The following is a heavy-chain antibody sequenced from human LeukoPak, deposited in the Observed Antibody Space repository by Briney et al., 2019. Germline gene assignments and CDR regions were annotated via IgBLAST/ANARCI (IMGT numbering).Heavy chain of an antibody. CDR2: LYYSGST. V-gene: IGHV4-59*08. CDR3: ARQGGSYYGYYFDY. D-gene: IGHD1-26*01. CDR1: GGSISGYY. Sequence: SETLSLTCTVSGGSISGYYWSWIRQPPWKELEWIGYLYYSGSTNYNPSLKIRVTISVDTSKNQFSLKLSSVTAADTAAYYCARQGGSYYGYYFDYWGQGTLVTVSS. J-gene: IGHJ4*02.